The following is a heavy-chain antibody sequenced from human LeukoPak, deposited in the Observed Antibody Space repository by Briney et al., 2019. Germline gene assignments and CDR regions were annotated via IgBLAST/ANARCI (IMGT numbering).Heavy chain of an antibody. CDR1: GGSISSSNW. Sequence: ASETLSLTCAVSGGSISSSNWWSWVRPPPGKGLEWIGEIYHSGSTNYNPSLKSRVTISVDTSKNQFSLKLSSVTASDTAVYYCARQGWFGELLSPLDYWGQGTLVTVSS. CDR3: ARQGWFGELLSPLDY. CDR2: IYHSGST. V-gene: IGHV4-4*02. J-gene: IGHJ4*02. D-gene: IGHD3-10*01.